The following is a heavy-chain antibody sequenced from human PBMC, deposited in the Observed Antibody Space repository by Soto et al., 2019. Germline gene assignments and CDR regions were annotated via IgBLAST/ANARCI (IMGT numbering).Heavy chain of an antibody. CDR1: GFTFSSYS. V-gene: IGHV3-21*01. CDR2: ISSSSSYI. D-gene: IGHD2-15*01. Sequence: LRLSCAASGFTFSSYSMNWVRQAPGKGLEWVSSISSSSSYIYYADSVKGRFTISRDNAKNSLYLQMNSLRAEDTAVYYCARFGYCSGGSCYSSGSGYYYYGMDVWGQGTTVTVSS. J-gene: IGHJ6*02. CDR3: ARFGYCSGGSCYSSGSGYYYYGMDV.